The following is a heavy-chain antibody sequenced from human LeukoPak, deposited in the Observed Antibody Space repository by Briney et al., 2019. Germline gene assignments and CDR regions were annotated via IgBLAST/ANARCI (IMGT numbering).Heavy chain of an antibody. J-gene: IGHJ4*02. V-gene: IGHV3-23*01. CDR3: AKGWELPLYYFDY. D-gene: IGHD1-26*01. Sequence: SGGSLRLSCAASGFTFSSYTMSWVRQAPGKGLEWVSAISGSGGSTYYADSVKGRFTISRDNSKNTLYLQMNSLRAEDTAVYYCAKGWELPLYYFDYWGQGTLVTVSS. CDR1: GFTFSSYT. CDR2: ISGSGGST.